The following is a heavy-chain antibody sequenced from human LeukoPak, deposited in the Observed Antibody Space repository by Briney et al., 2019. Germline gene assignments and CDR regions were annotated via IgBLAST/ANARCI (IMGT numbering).Heavy chain of an antibody. V-gene: IGHV3-7*01. CDR2: IKFDGSEK. CDR1: GFTFSHHW. CDR3: VGARSSLWSRQVSIWFDP. D-gene: IGHD2-2*01. J-gene: IGHJ5*02. Sequence: GGSLRLSCSGSGFTFSHHWMTWVRQAPGKGLEWVANIKFDGSEKFYGDSVKGRFTISRDNAKNSLYLQMNSLRAEDTATYLCVGARSSLWSRQVSIWFDPWGQGTLVTVSS.